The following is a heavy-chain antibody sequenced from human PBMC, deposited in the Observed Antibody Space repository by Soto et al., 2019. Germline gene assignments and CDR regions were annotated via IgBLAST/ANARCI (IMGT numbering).Heavy chain of an antibody. D-gene: IGHD5-12*01. V-gene: IGHV1-69*13. CDR2: IIPIFGTA. Sequence: PVKVSCKASGGTFSSYAISWVRPAPGQGLEWMGGIIPIFGTANYAQKFQGRVTITADESTSTAYMELSSLRSEDTAVYYCARGDGYNWYFDYWGQGTLVTVSS. CDR3: ARGDGYNWYFDY. CDR1: GGTFSSYA. J-gene: IGHJ4*02.